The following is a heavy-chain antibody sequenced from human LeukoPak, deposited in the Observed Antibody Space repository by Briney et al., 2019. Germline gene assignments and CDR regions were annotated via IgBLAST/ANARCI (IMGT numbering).Heavy chain of an antibody. CDR3: ARDLDYYDSSGYTTSRRTFDY. D-gene: IGHD3-22*01. CDR2: ISNSGSDI. Sequence: PGGSLRLSCAASGFPFSVYYMSWIRQPPGKGLEWVSYISNSGSDIYYADSVKGRFTISRDNAKNSLYLQMSSLRAEDTAVYYCARDLDYYDSSGYTTSRRTFDYWGQGTLVTVSS. V-gene: IGHV3-11*04. J-gene: IGHJ4*02. CDR1: GFPFSVYY.